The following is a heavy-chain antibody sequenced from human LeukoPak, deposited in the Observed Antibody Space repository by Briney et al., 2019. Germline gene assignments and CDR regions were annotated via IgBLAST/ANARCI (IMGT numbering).Heavy chain of an antibody. D-gene: IGHD1-26*01. CDR2: MYPNRGNT. Sequence: ASVKVSCKDSVYTFTSYVINWVRQATAKGVEWMGWMYPNRGNTGYAQKFQGRVTMTRNTSISTAYMELSSLRSEDTVVYYCAVSKVGATTRDQWAQGTVVSVST. CDR3: AVSKVGATTRDQ. CDR1: VYTFTSYV. V-gene: IGHV1-8*01. J-gene: IGHJ4*02.